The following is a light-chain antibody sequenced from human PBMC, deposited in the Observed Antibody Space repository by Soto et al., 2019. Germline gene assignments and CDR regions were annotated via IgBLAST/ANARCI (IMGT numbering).Light chain of an antibody. V-gene: IGKV1-39*02. Sequence: DIQMTQSPSSLSASVGDRVTITCRASQSISSYLNWYQQKPGKAPKLLIYAASRRATGIPDRFSGSGSGTDFTLTISRLEPEDFAVYYCQKYGGSPPQTFGQGTKVEIK. CDR2: AAS. J-gene: IGKJ1*01. CDR1: QSISSY. CDR3: QKYGGSPPQT.